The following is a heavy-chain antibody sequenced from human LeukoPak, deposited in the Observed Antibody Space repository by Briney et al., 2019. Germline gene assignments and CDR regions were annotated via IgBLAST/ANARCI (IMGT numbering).Heavy chain of an antibody. V-gene: IGHV1-69*05. J-gene: IGHJ5*02. CDR3: ARERDYNWFDP. D-gene: IGHD3/OR15-3a*01. CDR1: GGTFSSYA. Sequence: SVKVSCEASGGTFSSYAISWVRQAPGQGLEWMGRIIPIFGTANYAQKFQGRVTITTDESTSTAYMELSSLRSEDTAVYYCARERDYNWFDPWGQGTLVTVSS. CDR2: IIPIFGTA.